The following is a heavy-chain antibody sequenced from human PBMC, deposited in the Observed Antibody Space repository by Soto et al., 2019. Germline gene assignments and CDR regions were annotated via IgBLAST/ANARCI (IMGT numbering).Heavy chain of an antibody. CDR3: AHRVLRTVFGLVTTTAIFFDF. J-gene: IGHJ4*02. CDR2: IYWDDDK. D-gene: IGHD3-3*01. Sequence: QITLNESGPTVVRPTETLTLTCRFSGFSLTTSGVGVGWIRQSPGKAPERLALIYWDDDKRYSASLKSRLTITKDTSKNQVVLTVSDLDPTDTATYYCAHRVLRTVFGLVTTTAIFFDFWGPGTPVAVSS. CDR1: GFSLTTSGVG. V-gene: IGHV2-5*02.